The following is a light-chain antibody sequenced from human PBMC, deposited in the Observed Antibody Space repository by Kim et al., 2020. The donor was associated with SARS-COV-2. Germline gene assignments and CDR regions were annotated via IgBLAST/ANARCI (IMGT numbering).Light chain of an antibody. V-gene: IGLV3-1*01. CDR3: QAWDSSTAVV. CDR1: KLGDKY. Sequence: SYELTQPPSVSVSPGQTASITCAGDKLGDKYACWYQQKPGQSPVLVIYQDSKRPSGIPERFSGSNSENTATLTISGTQAMDEADYYCQAWDSSTAVVFGGGTQLTVL. J-gene: IGLJ2*01. CDR2: QDS.